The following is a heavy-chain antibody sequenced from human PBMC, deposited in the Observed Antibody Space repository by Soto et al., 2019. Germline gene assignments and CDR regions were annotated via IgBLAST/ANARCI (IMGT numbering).Heavy chain of an antibody. CDR2: IIPILGIA. CDR1: GGTFSSYT. Sequence: QVQLVQSGAEVKKPGSSVKVSCKASGGTFSSYTISWVRQAPGQGLEWMGRIIPILGIANYAQKFQGRVTITADKPTSTAYVELSSLRSEDTAVYYCAIATLAAADGFDPWGQGTLVTVSS. J-gene: IGHJ5*02. V-gene: IGHV1-69*02. CDR3: AIATLAAADGFDP. D-gene: IGHD6-13*01.